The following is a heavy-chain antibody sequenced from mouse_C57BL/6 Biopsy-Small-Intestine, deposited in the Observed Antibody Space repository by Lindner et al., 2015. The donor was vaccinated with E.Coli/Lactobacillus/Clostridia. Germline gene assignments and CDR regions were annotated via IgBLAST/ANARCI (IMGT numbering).Heavy chain of an antibody. D-gene: IGHD1-1*01. CDR2: INPNSGGT. V-gene: IGHV1-53*01. J-gene: IGHJ1*01. Sequence: SVKVSCKASGYTFTGYYMHWVRQAPGQGLEWMGRINPNSGGTNYAQKFQGRVTMTRDTSISTAYMELSRLRSDDTAVYYCARQTVTDYYYYYGMDVWGQGTTVTVSS. CDR3: ARQTVTDYYYYYGMDV. CDR1: GYTFTGYY.